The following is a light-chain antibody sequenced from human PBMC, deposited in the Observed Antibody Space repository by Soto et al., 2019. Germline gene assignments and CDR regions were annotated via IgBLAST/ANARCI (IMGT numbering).Light chain of an antibody. CDR1: QTISSW. V-gene: IGKV1-5*03. CDR3: QQYNSYPFT. CDR2: KAS. Sequence: DIQMTQSPSTLSGSVGDRVTITCRASQTISSWLAWYQQKPGKAPKLLIYKASTLKSGVPSRFSGSGSGTEFTLTISSLQPDDFATYYCQQYNSYPFTFGPGTKVDNK. J-gene: IGKJ3*01.